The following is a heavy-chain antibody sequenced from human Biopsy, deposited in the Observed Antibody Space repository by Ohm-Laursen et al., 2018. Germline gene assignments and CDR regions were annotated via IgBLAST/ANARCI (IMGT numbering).Heavy chain of an antibody. Sequence: SLRLSCAASGFTFSNYWMHWVRQPPGEGLVWVSRIKSDGTTMYADSVKGRFTISRDNSKNSLYLQMNSLRAEDTAVYYCARDLTWGSYFDSWGQGSLVTVSS. CDR2: IKSDGTT. D-gene: IGHD3-16*01. V-gene: IGHV3-74*03. CDR3: ARDLTWGSYFDS. CDR1: GFTFSNYW. J-gene: IGHJ4*02.